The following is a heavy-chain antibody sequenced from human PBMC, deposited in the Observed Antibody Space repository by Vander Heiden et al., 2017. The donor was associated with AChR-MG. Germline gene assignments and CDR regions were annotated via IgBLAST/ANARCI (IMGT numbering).Heavy chain of an antibody. CDR2: IKQDGSEK. V-gene: IGHV3-7*01. J-gene: IGHJ6*02. Sequence: EVQLVESGGCLVQPGGSLILSSAASGFPFSSYWMSWVRQAPGKGLEWVANIKQDGSEKYYVDSVKGRFTISRDNAKNSLYLQMNSLRAEDTAVYYCARDLGGPAAYYYYGMDVWGQGTTVTVSS. CDR1: GFPFSSYW. D-gene: IGHD2-2*01. CDR3: ARDLGGPAAYYYYGMDV.